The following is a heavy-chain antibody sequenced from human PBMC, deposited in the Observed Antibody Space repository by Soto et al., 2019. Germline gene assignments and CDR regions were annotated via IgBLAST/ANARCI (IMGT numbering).Heavy chain of an antibody. D-gene: IGHD3-9*01. Sequence: GVSLRLSCAASGFTFSSYAMSWVRQAPGKGLEWVSAISGSGGSTYYADSVKGRFTISRDNSKNTLYLQMNSLRAEDTAVYYCAKASYYDILTGYSNWFDPWGQGTLVTVSS. CDR1: GFTFSSYA. CDR2: ISGSGGST. V-gene: IGHV3-23*01. CDR3: AKASYYDILTGYSNWFDP. J-gene: IGHJ5*02.